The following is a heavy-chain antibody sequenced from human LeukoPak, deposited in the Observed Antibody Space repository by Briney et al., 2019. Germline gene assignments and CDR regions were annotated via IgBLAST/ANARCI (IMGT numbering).Heavy chain of an antibody. D-gene: IGHD6-19*01. CDR3: ARAPSTYSSGWSQIDY. CDR2: IYSGGST. CDR1: GFTFSSYA. V-gene: IGHV3-53*01. J-gene: IGHJ4*02. Sequence: GGSLRLSCAASGFTFSSYAMSWVRQAPGKGLEWVSVIYSGGSTYYADSVKGRFTMSRDKSKNTLYLQMNSLRAEDTAVYYCARAPSTYSSGWSQIDYWGQGTLVTVSS.